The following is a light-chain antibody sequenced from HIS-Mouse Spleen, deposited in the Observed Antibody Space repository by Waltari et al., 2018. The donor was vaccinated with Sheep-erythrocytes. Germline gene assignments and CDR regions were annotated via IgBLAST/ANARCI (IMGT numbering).Light chain of an antibody. J-gene: IGLJ1*01. Sequence: QSALTQPRSVSGSPGQSVTISCTGTSRDVGGYNYVPWSQQHPGKAPKLMIYEVSKRPSGVPDRFSGSKSGNTASLTISGLQAEDEADYYCCSYAGSYNHVFATGTKVTVL. CDR1: SRDVGGYNY. CDR3: CSYAGSYNHV. V-gene: IGLV2-11*02. CDR2: EVS.